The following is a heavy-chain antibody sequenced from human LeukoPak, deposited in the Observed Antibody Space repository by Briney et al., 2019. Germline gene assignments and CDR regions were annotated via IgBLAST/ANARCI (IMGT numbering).Heavy chain of an antibody. Sequence: PGGSLRLSCAASGFTVSSNYMSWVRQAPGKGLEWVSVIYSGGSTYYADSVKGRFTISRDNSKNTLYLQINSLRAEDTAVYYCARDSLSSSPDRVNFDYWGQGTLVTVSS. CDR3: ARDSLSSSPDRVNFDY. J-gene: IGHJ4*02. CDR1: GFTVSSNY. CDR2: IYSGGST. V-gene: IGHV3-66*01. D-gene: IGHD6-6*01.